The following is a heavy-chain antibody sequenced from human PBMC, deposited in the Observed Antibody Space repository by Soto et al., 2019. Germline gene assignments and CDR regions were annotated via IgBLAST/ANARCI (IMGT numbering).Heavy chain of an antibody. Sequence: EVQLLESGGGLVPPGGSLRLSCAASGFTFRSYAMSWVRQAPGKGLEWVSGISGLSHSTYYADSVKGRFTISRDNSKNTLVLQMDRLIAEDTAVYYCAKVEGVGKGIDYWGQGTQVTVS. CDR2: ISGLSHST. V-gene: IGHV3-23*01. J-gene: IGHJ4*02. CDR1: GFTFRSYA. CDR3: AKVEGVGKGIDY. D-gene: IGHD2-8*01.